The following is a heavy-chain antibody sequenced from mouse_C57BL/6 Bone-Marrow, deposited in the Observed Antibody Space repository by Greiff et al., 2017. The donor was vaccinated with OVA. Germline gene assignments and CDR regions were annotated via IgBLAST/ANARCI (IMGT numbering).Heavy chain of an antibody. J-gene: IGHJ2*01. CDR3: ASSEGMITAFFDY. D-gene: IGHD2-4*01. V-gene: IGHV1-26*01. Sequence: VQLQQSGPELVKPGASVKISCKASGYTFTDYYMNWVKQSHGKSLEWIGDINPNNGGTSYNQKFKGKATLTVDKSSSTAYMELRSLTSEDSAVYYCASSEGMITAFFDYWGQGTTRTVSS. CDR2: INPNNGGT. CDR1: GYTFTDYY.